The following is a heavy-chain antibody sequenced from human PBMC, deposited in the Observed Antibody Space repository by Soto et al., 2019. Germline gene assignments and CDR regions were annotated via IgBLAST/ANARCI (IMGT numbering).Heavy chain of an antibody. V-gene: IGHV1-18*01. D-gene: IGHD1-1*01. CDR2: LSAHNGNT. J-gene: IGHJ4*02. Sequence: QVHLVQCGAEVKKPGASVKVSCKGSGYAFTTYGITWVRQAPGQGLEWMGWLSAHNGNTNYAQKLQGRVTVTRDTSASTAYMELRSLRSDDTAVYYCARGRYGDYWGQGALVTVSS. CDR1: GYAFTTYG. CDR3: ARGRYGDY.